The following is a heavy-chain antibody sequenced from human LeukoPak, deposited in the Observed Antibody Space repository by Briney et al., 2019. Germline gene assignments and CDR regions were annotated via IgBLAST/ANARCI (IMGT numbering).Heavy chain of an antibody. CDR1: GGTFSSYA. Sequence: SVKVSCKASGGTFSSYAISWVRQAPGQRLEWMGGIIPIFGTANYAQKFQGRVTITADESTSTAYMELSSLRSEDTAVYYCARPLSSGYYFLGAFDIWGQGTMVTVSS. V-gene: IGHV1-69*13. J-gene: IGHJ3*02. D-gene: IGHD3-22*01. CDR2: IIPIFGTA. CDR3: ARPLSSGYYFLGAFDI.